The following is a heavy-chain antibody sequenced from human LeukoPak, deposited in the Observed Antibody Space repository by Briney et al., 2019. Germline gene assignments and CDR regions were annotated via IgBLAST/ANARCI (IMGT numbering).Heavy chain of an antibody. Sequence: GGSLRLSCAASGFTFSTYWMSWVRQAPGKGLEGVAHINKDGSEKYYMDSVKGRFTISRDNAENSLYLQMNSLRAEDTAVYYCAREGVHCSGRSCLKAYWGQGTQVTVSS. CDR2: INKDGSEK. V-gene: IGHV3-7*03. CDR1: GFTFSTYW. D-gene: IGHD2-15*01. J-gene: IGHJ4*02. CDR3: AREGVHCSGRSCLKAY.